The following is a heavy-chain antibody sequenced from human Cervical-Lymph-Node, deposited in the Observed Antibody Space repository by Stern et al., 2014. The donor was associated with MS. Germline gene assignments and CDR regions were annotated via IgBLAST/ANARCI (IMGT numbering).Heavy chain of an antibody. CDR2: ISSGGSSI. CDR3: ARGRGGNYRYYFDY. J-gene: IGHJ4*02. V-gene: IGHV3-21*01. Sequence: EVHLVESGGGLVKPGGSLRLSCAASGFTFSSYSMNWVRQAPGKGLEWVASISSGGSSIYYADSLKGRFTISRDNAKNSLYLQMNSLRAEDTAVYYCARGRGGNYRYYFDYWGQGTLVTVSS. D-gene: IGHD4-23*01. CDR1: GFTFSSYS.